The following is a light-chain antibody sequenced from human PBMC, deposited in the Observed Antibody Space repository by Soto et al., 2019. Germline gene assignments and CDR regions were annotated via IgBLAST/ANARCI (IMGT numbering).Light chain of an antibody. CDR2: DAS. J-gene: IGKJ2*01. Sequence: EIVMTQSPATLSLSPGERATLXXXASQTIDNTLAWYQRKPGQAPRLLIYDASTRATGVPARFSGSGSGTDFTLTISSLQSEDFAVYYCQHYNYWPYTFGQGTKVDIK. CDR3: QHYNYWPYT. V-gene: IGKV3-15*01. CDR1: QTIDNT.